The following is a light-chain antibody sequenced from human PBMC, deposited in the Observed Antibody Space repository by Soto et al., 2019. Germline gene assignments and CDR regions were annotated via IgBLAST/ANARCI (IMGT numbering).Light chain of an antibody. CDR3: QQYGDWPRT. CDR2: GAS. V-gene: IGKV3-15*01. J-gene: IGKJ1*01. Sequence: EIVMTQSPATLSVSPGERATLSCRASQSVGSNLAWYQQRPGQAPRLLMYGASARATAIPARFSGSGSGTEFTLTISSLQSEDFAVYYCQQYGDWPRTFGQGTRVDI. CDR1: QSVGSN.